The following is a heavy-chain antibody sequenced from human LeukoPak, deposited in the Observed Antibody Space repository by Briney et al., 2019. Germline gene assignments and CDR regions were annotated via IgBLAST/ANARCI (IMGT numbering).Heavy chain of an antibody. CDR3: AREDFDLHDAFDI. V-gene: IGHV3-21*01. Sequence: PGGSLRLSCAASGFTFSSYSMNWVRQAPGKGLEWVSSISSSSSYIYYADSVKGRFTISRDNAKNSLYLQMNSLRAEDTAVYYCAREDFDLHDAFDIWGQGTMVTVSS. CDR2: ISSSSSYI. J-gene: IGHJ3*02. CDR1: GFTFSSYS. D-gene: IGHD3-9*01.